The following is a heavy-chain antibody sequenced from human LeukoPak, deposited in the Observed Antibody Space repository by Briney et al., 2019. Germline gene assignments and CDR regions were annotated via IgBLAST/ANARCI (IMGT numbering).Heavy chain of an antibody. Sequence: PGGSLRLSRTASGFMFGGYAVSWVRQAPGKGLEWVGFIRSESYGGTTEYAASVKGRFTISRDDSKSIAYLQMNSLKTEDTAVYYCSRAVAHLDYWGQGTLVTVSS. CDR1: GFMFGGYA. J-gene: IGHJ4*02. D-gene: IGHD6-19*01. V-gene: IGHV3-49*04. CDR2: IRSESYGGTT. CDR3: SRAVAHLDY.